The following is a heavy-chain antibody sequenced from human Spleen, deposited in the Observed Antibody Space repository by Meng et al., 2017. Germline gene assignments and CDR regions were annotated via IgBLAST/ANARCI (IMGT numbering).Heavy chain of an antibody. Sequence: QVQLVQSGAEVKKPGASVKVSCKASGYTFTDYYMHWVRQAPGQRLEWLGWINADDGNTKYSQKFQDRVTITRDTSATTVYMELSSLSSEDTSVYYCARDGPGKTGDYWGQGTLVTVSS. CDR2: INADDGNT. CDR1: GYTFTDYY. CDR3: ARDGPGKTGDY. V-gene: IGHV1-3*01. J-gene: IGHJ4*02. D-gene: IGHD1-26*01.